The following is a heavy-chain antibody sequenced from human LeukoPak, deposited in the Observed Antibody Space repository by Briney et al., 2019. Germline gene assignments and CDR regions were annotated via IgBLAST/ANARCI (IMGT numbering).Heavy chain of an antibody. J-gene: IGHJ4*02. Sequence: VASVKVSCKASGGTFSSYAISWVRQAPGQGLEWMGIINPSGGSTSYAQKFQGRVTMTRDTSTSTVYMELSSLRSEDTAVYYCARGGPYYGDYYFDYWGQGTLVTVSS. CDR3: ARGGPYYGDYYFDY. D-gene: IGHD4-17*01. CDR2: INPSGGST. CDR1: GGTFSSYA. V-gene: IGHV1-46*01.